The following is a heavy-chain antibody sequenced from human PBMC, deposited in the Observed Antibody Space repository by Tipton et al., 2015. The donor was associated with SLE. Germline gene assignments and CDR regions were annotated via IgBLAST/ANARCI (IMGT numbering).Heavy chain of an antibody. CDR3: ATDPGDWYFDL. CDR1: RGSISGSSYY. Sequence: LRLSCSVSRGSISGSSYYWGWIRQPPNKGLEWIGSMYSSGSTNYNPSLKSRVTISVDTSKNQFSLKLSSVTAADTAVYYCATDPGDWYFDLWGRGTLVTVSS. J-gene: IGHJ2*01. CDR2: MYSSGST. V-gene: IGHV4-39*07.